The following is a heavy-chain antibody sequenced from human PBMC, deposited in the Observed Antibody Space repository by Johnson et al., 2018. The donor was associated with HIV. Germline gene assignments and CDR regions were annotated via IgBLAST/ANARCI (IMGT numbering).Heavy chain of an antibody. J-gene: IGHJ3*02. Sequence: VQLVESGGRLVQPGGSLRLSCAASGFTVSSNYMSWVRQAPGKGLEWVSVISGSGGSTYYAASVKGRFTISRDNSKNTLYLQMNSLTAEDTAVYYCANLGYSSSWDYDGFDIWGQGTMVTVSS. D-gene: IGHD6-13*01. CDR2: ISGSGGST. V-gene: IGHV3-23*04. CDR3: ANLGYSSSWDYDGFDI. CDR1: GFTVSSNY.